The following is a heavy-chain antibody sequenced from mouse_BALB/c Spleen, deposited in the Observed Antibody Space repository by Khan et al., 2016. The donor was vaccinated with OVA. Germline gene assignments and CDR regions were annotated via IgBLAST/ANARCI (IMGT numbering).Heavy chain of an antibody. CDR3: ATSEYYCYYFDY. CDR2: ISGDSSTI. Sequence: EVQLVESGGGLVQPGGSRKLSCAASGFTFSSYGMHWVRQAPEKGLEWVAYISGDSSTIYYADTVKGRFTISRDNPKNTLFLQLTSLMSYDTAMYYCATSEYYCYYFDYWGPGTTLTVAS. V-gene: IGHV5-17*02. CDR1: GFTFSSYG. D-gene: IGHD1-1*01. J-gene: IGHJ2*01.